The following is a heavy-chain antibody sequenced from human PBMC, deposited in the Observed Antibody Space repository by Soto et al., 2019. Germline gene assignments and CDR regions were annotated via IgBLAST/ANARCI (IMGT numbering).Heavy chain of an antibody. V-gene: IGHV3-33*01. CDR3: ARPPLRFLEWLPIRVESYYGMDV. D-gene: IGHD3-3*01. CDR2: IWYDGSNK. J-gene: IGHJ6*02. Sequence: GGSLRLSCAASGFTFSSYGMHWVRQAPGKGLEWVAVIWYDGSNKYYADSVKGRFTISRDNSKNTLYLQMNSLRAEDTAVYYCARPPLRFLEWLPIRVESYYGMDVWGQGTTVTVSS. CDR1: GFTFSSYG.